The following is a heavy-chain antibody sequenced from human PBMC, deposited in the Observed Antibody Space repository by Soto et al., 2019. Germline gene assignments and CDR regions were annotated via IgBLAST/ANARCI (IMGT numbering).Heavy chain of an antibody. CDR1: GGSFSGYY. V-gene: IGHV4-34*01. CDR3: ASSAVGATTADDAFDI. D-gene: IGHD1-26*01. Sequence: SSETLSLTCAVYGGSFSGYYWSWIRQPPGKGLEWIGEINHSGSTNYNPSLKSRVTISVDTSKNQFSLKLSSVTAADTAVYYCASSAVGATTADDAFDIWGQGTMVTVSS. J-gene: IGHJ3*02. CDR2: INHSGST.